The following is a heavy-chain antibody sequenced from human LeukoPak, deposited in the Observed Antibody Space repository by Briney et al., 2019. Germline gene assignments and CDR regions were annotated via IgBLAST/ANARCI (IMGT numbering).Heavy chain of an antibody. CDR3: ARAVGDAHNWFDP. D-gene: IGHD3-10*01. V-gene: IGHV1-2*04. J-gene: IGHJ5*02. Sequence: GASVKVSCKASGYIFTGFHVHWVRQAPGQGLEWMGRINPNSGGTHHAQKFQGWVTMTRDTSISTAYMELSRLRSDDTAVYYCARAVGDAHNWFDPWGQGTLVTVSS. CDR1: GYIFTGFH. CDR2: INPNSGGT.